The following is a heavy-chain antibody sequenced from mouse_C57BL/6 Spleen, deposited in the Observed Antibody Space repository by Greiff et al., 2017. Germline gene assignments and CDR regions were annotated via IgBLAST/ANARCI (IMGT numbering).Heavy chain of an antibody. D-gene: IGHD2-1*01. V-gene: IGHV1-15*01. Sequence: VKLMESGAELVRPGASVTLSCKASGYTFTDYEMHWVKQTPVHGLEWIGAIDPETGGTAYNQKFKGKAILTADKSSSTAYMELRSLTSEDSAVYYCTRPGNYSYYYAMDYWGQGTSVTVSS. CDR2: IDPETGGT. J-gene: IGHJ4*01. CDR3: TRPGNYSYYYAMDY. CDR1: GYTFTDYE.